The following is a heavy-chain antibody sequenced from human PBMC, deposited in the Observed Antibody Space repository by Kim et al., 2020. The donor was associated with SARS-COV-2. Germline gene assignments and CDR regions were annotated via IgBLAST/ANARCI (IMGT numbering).Heavy chain of an antibody. CDR1: GFTFSSYE. J-gene: IGHJ4*02. D-gene: IGHD1-26*01. CDR2: ISSSGSTI. V-gene: IGHV3-48*03. Sequence: GGSLRLSCAASGFTFSSYEMNWVRQAPGKGLEWVSYISSSGSTIYYADSVKGRFTISRDNAKNSLYLQMNSLRAEDTAVYYCARPRGLTRHGSLDYWGQGTLVTVSS. CDR3: ARPRGLTRHGSLDY.